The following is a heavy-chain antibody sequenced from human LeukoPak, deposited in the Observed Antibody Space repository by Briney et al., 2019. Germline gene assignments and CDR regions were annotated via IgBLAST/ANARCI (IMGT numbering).Heavy chain of an antibody. J-gene: IGHJ4*02. V-gene: IGHV3-53*01. CDR1: GFTVSSNY. CDR3: ARVVVLPGGGFDY. Sequence: PGGSLRLSCAASGFTVSSNYMSWVRQAPGKGLEWVSVIYSGGSTYYADSVKGRFTISRDNSKNTLYLQMNSLRAEDTAVYYCARVVVLPGGGFDYWGQGTLVTVSS. D-gene: IGHD2-21*01. CDR2: IYSGGST.